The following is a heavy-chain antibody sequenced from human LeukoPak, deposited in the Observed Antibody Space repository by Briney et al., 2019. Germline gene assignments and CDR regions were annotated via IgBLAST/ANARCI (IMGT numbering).Heavy chain of an antibody. D-gene: IGHD6-13*01. CDR3: ARVVAAAGNNWFDP. J-gene: IGHJ5*02. Sequence: PSETLSLTCTVSGGSTSSSSYYWGWIRQPPGKGLEWIGSIYYSGSTYYNPSLKSRVTISVDTSKNQFSLKLNSVTAADTAVYYCARVVAAAGNNWFDPWGQGTLVTVSS. V-gene: IGHV4-39*07. CDR1: GGSTSSSSYY. CDR2: IYYSGST.